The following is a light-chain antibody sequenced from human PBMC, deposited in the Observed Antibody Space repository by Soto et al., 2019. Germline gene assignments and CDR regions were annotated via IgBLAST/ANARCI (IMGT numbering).Light chain of an antibody. CDR1: QRITTN. Sequence: DFPVTQSPSSLSASVGDRVTITCRTSQRITTNLHWYQQKPGKAPNLLMYVASNLQSGVPSRFSGGGYGTEFTLTINNLQPEDFATYYCQESYGASFTFGPGTRVDVK. V-gene: IGKV1-39*01. CDR2: VAS. J-gene: IGKJ3*01. CDR3: QESYGASFT.